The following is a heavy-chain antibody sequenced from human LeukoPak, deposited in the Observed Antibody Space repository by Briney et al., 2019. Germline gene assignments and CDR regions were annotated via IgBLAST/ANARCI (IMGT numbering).Heavy chain of an antibody. Sequence: SETLSLTCTVSGGSISGYYWSWLRQPPGKGLEWIGYIYYSGSTNYNPSLKSRVTISVDTSKNQFSLKLSSVTAADTAVYYCARHSGAAAGSSMIYWYFDLWGRGTLVTVSS. CDR3: ARHSGAAAGSSMIYWYFDL. J-gene: IGHJ2*01. CDR2: IYYSGST. CDR1: GGSISGYY. D-gene: IGHD6-13*01. V-gene: IGHV4-59*08.